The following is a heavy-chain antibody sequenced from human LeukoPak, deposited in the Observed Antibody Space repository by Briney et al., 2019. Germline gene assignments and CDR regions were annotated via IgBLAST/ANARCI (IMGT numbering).Heavy chain of an antibody. CDR2: INPNSDGT. CDR3: ARGPLWFGELAHYTGMDV. CDR1: GYTFTGHY. V-gene: IGHV1-2*02. Sequence: ASVKVSCKASGYTFTGHYLHWARQAPGQGLEWMGWINPNSDGTDYAQKFQGRVTMTSDASNTTAYMELSRLRSDDTAVYYCARGPLWFGELAHYTGMDVWGQGTTVTVSS. J-gene: IGHJ6*02. D-gene: IGHD3-10*01.